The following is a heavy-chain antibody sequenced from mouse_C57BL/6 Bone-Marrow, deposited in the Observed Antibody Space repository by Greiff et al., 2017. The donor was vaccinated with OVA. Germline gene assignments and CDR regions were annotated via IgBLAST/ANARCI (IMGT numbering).Heavy chain of an antibody. V-gene: IGHV1-55*01. CDR3: ARRDGYYEGYYAMDY. Sequence: VQLQQPGAELVKPGASVKMSCKASGYTFTSYWITWVKQRPGQGLEWIGDIYPGSGSTNYDEKFKSKATLTVDTSSSTAYMQLSSLTSEDSAVYYCARRDGYYEGYYAMDYWGQGTSVTVSS. CDR2: IYPGSGST. J-gene: IGHJ4*01. CDR1: GYTFTSYW. D-gene: IGHD2-3*01.